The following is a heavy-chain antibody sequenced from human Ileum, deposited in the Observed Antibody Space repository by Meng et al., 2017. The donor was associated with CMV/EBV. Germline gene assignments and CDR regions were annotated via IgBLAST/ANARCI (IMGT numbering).Heavy chain of an antibody. D-gene: IGHD3-16*02. CDR1: TGSVNSGLYY. CDR3: VRLSTPSYYYGMDV. V-gene: IGHV4-61*01. CDR2: IYNDGST. J-gene: IGHJ6*02. Sequence: SVTLSLTCTVSTGSVNSGLYYCNWVRQPPGKGLEWIGYIYNDGSTNYSPSLKSRVTISIQTSSNQLSLKLSSVTASDTAVYYCVRLSTPSYYYGMDVWGHGTTVTVSS.